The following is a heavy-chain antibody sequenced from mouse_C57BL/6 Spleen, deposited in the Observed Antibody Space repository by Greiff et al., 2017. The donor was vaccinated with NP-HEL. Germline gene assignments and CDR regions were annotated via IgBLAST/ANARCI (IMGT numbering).Heavy chain of an antibody. CDR2: IHPNSGST. Sequence: QVHVKQPGAELVKPGASVKLSCKASGYTFTSYWMHWVKQRPGQGLEWIGMIHPNSGSTNYNEKFKSKATLTVDKSSSTAYMQLSSLTSEDSAVYYCARSGYGNYEGYFDYWGQGTTLTVSS. D-gene: IGHD2-1*01. CDR1: GYTFTSYW. CDR3: ARSGYGNYEGYFDY. J-gene: IGHJ2*01. V-gene: IGHV1-64*01.